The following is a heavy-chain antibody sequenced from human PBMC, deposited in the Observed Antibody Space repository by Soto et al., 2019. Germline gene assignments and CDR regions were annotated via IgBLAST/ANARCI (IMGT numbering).Heavy chain of an antibody. CDR1: GYTFTGYY. V-gene: IGHV1-2*02. CDR3: ARDIEGGGSYGYYYYYGMDV. CDR2: INPNSGGT. J-gene: IGHJ6*02. D-gene: IGHD1-26*01. Sequence: ASVKVSCKVSGYTFTGYYMHWVRQAPGQGLEWMGWINPNSGGTNYAQKFQGRVTMTRDTSISTAYMELSRLRSDDTAVYYCARDIEGGGSYGYYYYYGMDVWGQGTTVTAP.